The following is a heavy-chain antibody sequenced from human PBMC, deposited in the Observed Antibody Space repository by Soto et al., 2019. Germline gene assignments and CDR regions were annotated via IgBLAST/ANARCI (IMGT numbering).Heavy chain of an antibody. Sequence: SETLSLTCAVSGGSISSSNWWSWVRQPPGKGLEWIGEIYHSASTNYHPSFKSRVTISVDKSKNKFSLMLSSVTAADTAVYYCARDQISGYSSGWVRFDPWGQGTLVTVSS. J-gene: IGHJ5*02. V-gene: IGHV4-4*02. CDR2: IYHSAST. CDR1: GGSISSSNW. CDR3: ARDQISGYSSGWVRFDP. D-gene: IGHD6-19*01.